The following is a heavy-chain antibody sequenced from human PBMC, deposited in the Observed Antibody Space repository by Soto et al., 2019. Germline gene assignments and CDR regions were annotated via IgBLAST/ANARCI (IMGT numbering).Heavy chain of an antibody. CDR2: IIPILGIA. D-gene: IGHD2-2*01. Sequence: QVQLVQSGAEVKKPGSSVKVSCKASGGTFSSYTIIWVRQAPGQGLEWMGRIIPILGIANYAQKFQGRVTITAYKATSRAYMELSSLRSEDTAVYYCARGYQPLPFDYWGQGTLVTVSS. V-gene: IGHV1-69*02. CDR3: ARGYQPLPFDY. CDR1: GGTFSSYT. J-gene: IGHJ4*02.